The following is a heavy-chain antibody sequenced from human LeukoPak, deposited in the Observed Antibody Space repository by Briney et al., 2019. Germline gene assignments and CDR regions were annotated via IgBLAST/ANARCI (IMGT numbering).Heavy chain of an antibody. CDR2: IYYSGST. V-gene: IGHV4-59*01. CDR3: ARVDGYNPGRFDY. Sequence: SSETLSLTCTVSGGSISSYYWSWIRQPPGKGLEWIGYIYYSGSTNYNPSLKSRVTISVDTSKNQFSLKLSSVTAADTAVYYCARVDGYNPGRFDYWGQGTLVTVSS. CDR1: GGSISSYY. D-gene: IGHD5-24*01. J-gene: IGHJ4*02.